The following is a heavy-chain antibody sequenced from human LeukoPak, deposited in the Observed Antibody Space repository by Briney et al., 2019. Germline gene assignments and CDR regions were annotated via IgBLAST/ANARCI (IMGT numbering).Heavy chain of an antibody. CDR2: ISSSGSTI. CDR3: ARDSGSSMGGFILPYDY. D-gene: IGHD6-6*01. Sequence: PGGSLRLSCAASGFTFSSYEMNWVRQAPGKGLEWVSYISSSGSTIYYADSVKGRFTISRDNAKNSLYLQMNSLGAEDTAVYYCARDSGSSMGGFILPYDYWGQGTLVTVSS. V-gene: IGHV3-48*03. CDR1: GFTFSSYE. J-gene: IGHJ4*02.